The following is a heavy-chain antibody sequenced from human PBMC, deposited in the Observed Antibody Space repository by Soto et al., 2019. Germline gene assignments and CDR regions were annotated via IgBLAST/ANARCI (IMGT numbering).Heavy chain of an antibody. V-gene: IGHV3-30*03. CDR2: ISYDGSNK. Sequence: QVQLVESGGGVVQPGRSLRLSCAASGFTFSSYGMHWVRQAPGKGLEWVAVISYDGSNKYYADSVKGRFTISRDNSKNTLYLQMNSLRAEDTAVYYCAGHSSRWYSDYWGQGTLVTVSS. D-gene: IGHD6-13*01. CDR3: AGHSSRWYSDY. CDR1: GFTFSSYG. J-gene: IGHJ4*02.